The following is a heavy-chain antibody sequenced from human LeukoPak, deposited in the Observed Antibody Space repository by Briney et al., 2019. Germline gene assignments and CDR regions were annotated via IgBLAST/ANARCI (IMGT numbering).Heavy chain of an antibody. CDR1: GYIFDIYA. Sequence: GASVKVSCKASGYIFDIYAMIWVRQAPGQGLELMGWINTNTGKPTYAQGFTGRFVFSLDTSVSTAYLQISSLKAKDTAVYYCARGSLRFDPWGQGTLVTVSS. V-gene: IGHV7-4-1*02. CDR2: INTNTGKP. CDR3: ARGSLRFDP. J-gene: IGHJ5*02.